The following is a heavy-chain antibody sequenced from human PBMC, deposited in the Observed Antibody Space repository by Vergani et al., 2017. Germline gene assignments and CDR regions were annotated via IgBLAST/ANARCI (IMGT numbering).Heavy chain of an antibody. CDR2: IYYTGIT. D-gene: IGHD3-16*01. Sequence: VQLQESGPGLVKPPGTLSLTCAVSGLSIKSGFWWNWVRQPPGKGLEWIGEIYYTGITNYNSSLQSRVSMAVDTSKNQFFLNLTSVTAADTAMYYCVGAQGGDVPHDKRGYFFYGMDVWGQGTTVTVSS. CDR3: VGAQGGDVPHDKRGYFFYGMDV. CDR1: GLSIKSGFW. V-gene: IGHV4-4*03. J-gene: IGHJ6*02.